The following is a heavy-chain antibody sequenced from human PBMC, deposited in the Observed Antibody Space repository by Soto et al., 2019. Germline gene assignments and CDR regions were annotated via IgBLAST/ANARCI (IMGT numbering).Heavy chain of an antibody. J-gene: IGHJ6*02. V-gene: IGHV3-23*01. CDR1: GFTFSSYA. CDR2: ISGSGGST. CDR3: AKVSGPVHYYYYGMDV. D-gene: IGHD2-15*01. Sequence: GGSLRLSCAASGFTFSSYAMSWVRQAPGKGLEWVSAISGSGGSTYYADSVKGRFTISRDNSKNTLYLQMNSLRAEDTAVYYCAKVSGPVHYYYYGMDVWGQGTTVTVSS.